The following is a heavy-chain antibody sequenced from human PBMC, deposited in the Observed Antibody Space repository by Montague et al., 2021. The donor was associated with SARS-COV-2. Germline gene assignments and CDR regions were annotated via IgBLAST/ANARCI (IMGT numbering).Heavy chain of an antibody. V-gene: IGHV4-59*01. J-gene: IGHJ6*02. Sequence: SETLSLTCTVPGGFISSSYWSWIRQPPGKGLEWIGYIYHSGNTNYNPSLKSRVTSSIDTSMCQFSLSLSSMTAADTAVYFCARDLLPPRTALKTNFFGLDVWGQGTTVSVSS. CDR2: IYHSGNT. D-gene: IGHD2-21*02. CDR1: GGFISSSY. CDR3: ARDLLPPRTALKTNFFGLDV.